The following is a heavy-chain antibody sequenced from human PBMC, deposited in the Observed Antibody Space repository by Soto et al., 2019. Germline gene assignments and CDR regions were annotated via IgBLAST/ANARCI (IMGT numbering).Heavy chain of an antibody. CDR1: GFTFSSSW. Sequence: QLVESGGGLVQPGGSLRLSCAASGFTFSSSWMDWVRQGPGKGLVWVSRINSDGSSTKYADSVKGRFTISRDNAKNTLFLQMNSARADDTAVYYCGRLGVWSGAYYYMDVWGKGTTVNVSS. CDR2: INSDGSST. CDR3: GRLGVWSGAYYYMDV. J-gene: IGHJ6*03. D-gene: IGHD3-3*01. V-gene: IGHV3-74*03.